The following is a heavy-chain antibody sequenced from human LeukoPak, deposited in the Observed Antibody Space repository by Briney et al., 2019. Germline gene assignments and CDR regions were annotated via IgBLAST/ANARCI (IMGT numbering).Heavy chain of an antibody. CDR1: GDSVSTNNVA. CDR2: TYYRSKWSS. Sequence: SQTLSLTCAISGDSVSTNNVAWNWIRQSPSRGLEWLGRTYYRSKWSSDYVVSVKSRITINPDTSKNQFSLQLNSVTPEDTAVYYCARDSYSSGWYRFDYWGQGTLVTVSS. CDR3: ARDSYSSGWYRFDY. V-gene: IGHV6-1*01. J-gene: IGHJ4*02. D-gene: IGHD6-19*01.